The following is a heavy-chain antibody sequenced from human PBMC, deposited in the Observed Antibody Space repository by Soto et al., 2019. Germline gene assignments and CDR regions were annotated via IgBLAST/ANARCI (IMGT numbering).Heavy chain of an antibody. V-gene: IGHV3-21*02. Sequence: EVQLVESGGGLVKPGESLRLSCVASGFTFKNYNMNWVRQAPGKGLAWVSSIGGSDTFTYYADSVKGRFTISRDNAKSSLFLQMNSLRVEDTAVYFCVRDGSLLGMTRWGQGTLVSVSS. CDR2: IGGSDTFT. D-gene: IGHD3-10*01. CDR3: VRDGSLLGMTR. CDR1: GFTFKNYN. J-gene: IGHJ4*02.